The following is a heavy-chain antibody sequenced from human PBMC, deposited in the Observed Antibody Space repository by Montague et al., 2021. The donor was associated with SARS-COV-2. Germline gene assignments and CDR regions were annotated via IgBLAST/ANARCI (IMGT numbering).Heavy chain of an antibody. V-gene: IGHV5-10-1*01. CDR1: GYIFISHW. J-gene: IGHJ4*02. CDR2: IDPSDSYT. CDR3: ARRGRPYSGYTTGYFDY. Sequence: QPGAEVKKPGESLRISCKVSGYIFISHWITWVRQMPGKGLEWMGRIDPSDSYTNYSPSFQGHASISVDKSISTAYLQWSSLKASDTAMYYCARRGRPYSGYTTGYFDYWGQGTLVTVSS. D-gene: IGHD5-12*01.